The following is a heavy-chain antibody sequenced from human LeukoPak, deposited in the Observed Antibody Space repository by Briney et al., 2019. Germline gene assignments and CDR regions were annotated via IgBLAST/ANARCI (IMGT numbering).Heavy chain of an antibody. CDR3: ARSGGSGSYDRRYYYYYYMDV. V-gene: IGHV4-61*02. CDR1: GGSISSGSYY. Sequence: SETLSLTCTVSGGSISSGSYYWSWIRQPAGKGLEWIGRIYTSGSTNYNPSLKSRVTISVDTSKNQFSLKLSSVTAADTAVYYCARSGGSGSYDRRYYYYYYMDVWGKGTTVTISS. D-gene: IGHD3-10*01. J-gene: IGHJ6*03. CDR2: IYTSGST.